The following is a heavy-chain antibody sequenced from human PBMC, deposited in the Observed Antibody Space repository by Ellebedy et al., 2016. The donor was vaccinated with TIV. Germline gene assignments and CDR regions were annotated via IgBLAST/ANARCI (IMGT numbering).Heavy chain of an antibody. V-gene: IGHV1-2*02. J-gene: IGHJ3*02. CDR1: GYTFTGYY. CDR3: ARHGGHYDSSGPYAFDM. Sequence: AASVKVSCKASGYTFTGYYVHWVRQAPGQGLEWMGWINPNDGGTNYAQKFQGRVTMTRDTSISTAYMELSRVNSDDTAFYYCARHGGHYDSSGPYAFDMWGQGTMVTVSS. CDR2: INPNDGGT. D-gene: IGHD3-22*01.